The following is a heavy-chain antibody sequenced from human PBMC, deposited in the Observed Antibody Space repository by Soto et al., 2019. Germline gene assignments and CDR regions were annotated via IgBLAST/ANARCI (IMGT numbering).Heavy chain of an antibody. V-gene: IGHV4-34*01. D-gene: IGHD4-17*01. J-gene: IGHJ5*02. CDR3: ARETYGDYVGYLDP. CDR1: GGSFSGYY. Sequence: PSETLSLTCAVYGGSFSGYYWTWIRQPPGTGLEWIGEINHSGSTNYNPSLKSRVTISVDTSKNQFSLKVRSVTAADTAVYYCARETYGDYVGYLDPWGQGTLVTVSS. CDR2: INHSGST.